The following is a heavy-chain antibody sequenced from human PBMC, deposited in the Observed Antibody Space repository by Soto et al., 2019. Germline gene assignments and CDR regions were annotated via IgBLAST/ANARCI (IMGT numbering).Heavy chain of an antibody. J-gene: IGHJ5*02. CDR3: ARDLKEYCSDGKCNWFDP. CDR2: ISYSGST. D-gene: IGHD2-15*01. V-gene: IGHV4-59*01. Sequence: SETLSLTCTVSGASITTYYWSWIRQPPGKGLEWIGYISYSGSTDYNPSLKSRVTISFDASKNQISLQVRSATAADAAVYYCARDLKEYCSDGKCNWFDPWGQGSLVTVSS. CDR1: GASITTYY.